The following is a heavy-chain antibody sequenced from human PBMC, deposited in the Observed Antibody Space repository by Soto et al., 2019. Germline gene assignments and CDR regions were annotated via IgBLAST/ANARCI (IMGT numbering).Heavy chain of an antibody. V-gene: IGHV3-23*01. CDR3: AKERRPGPYYDFWSGPDY. Sequence: SGGSLRLSCAASGFTFSSYAMSWVRQAPGKGLEWVSAISGSGGSTYYADSVKGRFTISRDNSKNTLYLQMNSLRAEDTAVYYCAKERRPGPYYDFWSGPDYWGQGTLVTVSS. D-gene: IGHD3-3*01. J-gene: IGHJ4*02. CDR2: ISGSGGST. CDR1: GFTFSSYA.